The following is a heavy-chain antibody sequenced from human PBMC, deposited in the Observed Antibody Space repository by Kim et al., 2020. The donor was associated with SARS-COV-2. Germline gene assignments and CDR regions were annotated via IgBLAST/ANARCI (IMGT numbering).Heavy chain of an antibody. Sequence: KQDGSEKNYVDSVKGRFTISRDNAKNSLYLQMNSLRAEDTAVYYCTRDLELWGQGTLVTVSS. J-gene: IGHJ4*02. D-gene: IGHD1-7*01. CDR3: TRDLEL. V-gene: IGHV3-7*01. CDR2: KQDGSEK.